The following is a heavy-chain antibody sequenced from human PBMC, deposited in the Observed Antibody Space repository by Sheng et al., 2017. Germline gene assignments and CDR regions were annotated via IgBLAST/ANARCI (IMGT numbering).Heavy chain of an antibody. D-gene: IGHD3-3*01. CDR3: ARIQKDFWSGYYPHYYYYYMTS. Sequence: QVQLVQSGAEVKKPGASVKVSCKASGYTFTSYDINWVRQATGQGLEWMGWMNPNSGNTGYAQKSQGRVTITRNTSISTAYMELSSLRSEDTAVYYCARIQKDFWSGYYPHYYYYYMTSGQGTTVTVSS. J-gene: IGHJ6*03. V-gene: IGHV1-8*03. CDR1: GYTFTSYD. CDR2: MNPNSGNT.